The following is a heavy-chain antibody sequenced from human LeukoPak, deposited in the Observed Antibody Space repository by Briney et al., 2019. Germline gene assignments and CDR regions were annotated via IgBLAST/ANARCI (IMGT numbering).Heavy chain of an antibody. CDR1: GYNFTNYW. D-gene: IGHD3-10*01. J-gene: IGHJ5*02. CDR3: ARHYGSGNPWVDP. CDR2: IYPGDSDT. Sequence: GESLKISCKGSGYNFTNYWIGWVRQMPGKGLEXXGIIYPGDSDTRYSPAFQGQVTISADKSISTAYLQWNSLKASDTAMYYCARHYGSGNPWVDPWGQGTLVTVSS. V-gene: IGHV5-51*01.